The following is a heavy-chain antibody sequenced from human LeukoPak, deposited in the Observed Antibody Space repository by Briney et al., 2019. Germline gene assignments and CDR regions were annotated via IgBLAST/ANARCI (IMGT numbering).Heavy chain of an antibody. CDR2: ISYDGSNK. Sequence: PGGSLRLSCAASGFTFSSYGMHWVRQAPGKGLEWVAVISYDGSNKYYADSVKGRFTISRDNSKNTLYLQMNSLRAEDTAVYYCAKLASVQGDAFDIWGQGTMVTVSS. CDR1: GFTFSSYG. V-gene: IGHV3-30*18. CDR3: AKLASVQGDAFDI. J-gene: IGHJ3*02.